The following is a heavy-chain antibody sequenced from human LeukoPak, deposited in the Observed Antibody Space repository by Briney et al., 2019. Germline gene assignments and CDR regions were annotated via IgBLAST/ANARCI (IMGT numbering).Heavy chain of an antibody. Sequence: GGSLRLSCAASGFTFSSYAMSWVRQAPAKGLEWVSTIIGSGDSTYYADSVKGRFTISRDNSKNTLYLQMNSLRAEDTALYYCAKDGGYYHNDYWGQGTLVTVSS. CDR1: GFTFSSYA. CDR2: IIGSGDST. D-gene: IGHD3-22*01. J-gene: IGHJ4*02. V-gene: IGHV3-23*01. CDR3: AKDGGYYHNDY.